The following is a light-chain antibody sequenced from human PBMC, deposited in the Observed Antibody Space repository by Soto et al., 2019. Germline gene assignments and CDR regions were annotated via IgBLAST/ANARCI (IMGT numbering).Light chain of an antibody. J-gene: IGKJ2*01. V-gene: IGKV2-28*01. Sequence: DIVMTQSPLSLPVTPGEPASISCRSSQSLLHSNGNNYFHWYLQKPGQSPQLLIYLGSNRASGVPDRFTGSGSGIQFTLKSSRVEAEDVGVYYCMQALQTPPTFGQGTKLEIK. CDR2: LGS. CDR1: QSLLHSNGNNY. CDR3: MQALQTPPT.